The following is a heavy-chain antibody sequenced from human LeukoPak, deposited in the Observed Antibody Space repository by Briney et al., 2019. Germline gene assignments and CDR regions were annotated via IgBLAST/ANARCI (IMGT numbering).Heavy chain of an antibody. D-gene: IGHD3-10*01. CDR2: IYHSGST. V-gene: IGHV4-4*02. CDR3: AKYRSKSELLSSGYFDY. Sequence: PSGTLSLTCAVSGGSISSSNWWSWVRQPPGTGLEWIGEIYHSGSTNYNPSLKSRVTISVDKSKNQFSLKVRSVTAADTAVYYCAKYRSKSELLSSGYFDYWGQGTLVTVSS. J-gene: IGHJ4*02. CDR1: GGSISSSNW.